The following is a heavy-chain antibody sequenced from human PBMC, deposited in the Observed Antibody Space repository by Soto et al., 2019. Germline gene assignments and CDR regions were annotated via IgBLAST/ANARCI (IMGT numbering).Heavy chain of an antibody. CDR2: IYYGGST. V-gene: IGHV4-59*01. CDR1: GGSITSYY. D-gene: IGHD6-19*01. CDR3: AGWNLAVAGIEDY. Sequence: QVQLQESGPGLVKPSETLSLTCNVSGGSITSYYWSWIRQPPGKGLEWIGNIYYGGSTNYNPSLKSRITISVDTSKNHFSLKLSSVTAADTAVYYCAGWNLAVAGIEDYWGQGTLVTVSS. J-gene: IGHJ4*02.